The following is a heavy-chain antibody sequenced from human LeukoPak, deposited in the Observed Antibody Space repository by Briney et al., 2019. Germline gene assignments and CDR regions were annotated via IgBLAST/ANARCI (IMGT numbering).Heavy chain of an antibody. J-gene: IGHJ4*02. CDR1: GDSISSSNYY. Sequence: SETLSLTCTVSGDSISSSNYYWGWIRQPPGKGLEWIGSIYYSGSTYYNPSLKSRVTISIDTSKNQFSLKLSSVTAADTAVYYCARDTGLVMVVGIIGYWGQGTLVTVSS. CDR2: IYYSGST. V-gene: IGHV4-39*07. D-gene: IGHD2-15*01. CDR3: ARDTGLVMVVGIIGY.